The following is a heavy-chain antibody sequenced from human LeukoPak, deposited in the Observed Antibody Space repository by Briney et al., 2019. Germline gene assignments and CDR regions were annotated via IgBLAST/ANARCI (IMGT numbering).Heavy chain of an antibody. D-gene: IGHD2-21*02. CDR2: ISETSRKT. V-gene: IGHV3-23*01. CDR3: ASGESDWEKEFDY. CDR1: GFTFNIYA. J-gene: IGHJ4*02. Sequence: GGSLRLSCAASGFTFNIYAMSWVRQAPEKGLEWVSAISETSRKTYYADPVKGRFTISRDKSKNTLYLQMKSLRAEDTAVYYCASGESDWEKEFDYWGQGTLVTVSS.